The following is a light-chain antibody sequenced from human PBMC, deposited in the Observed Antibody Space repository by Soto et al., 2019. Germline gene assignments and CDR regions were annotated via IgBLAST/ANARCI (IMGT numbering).Light chain of an antibody. Sequence: DIQMTQSPSSLSASIGDRVTITCWASQGIRNFLAWFQQKPGKAPKSLIYAAYSLQSGVPTRFSGSGSGTDFNLTISSLQPEDFGTYFCQQYTDHPTFGQGTRLEIK. J-gene: IGKJ5*01. V-gene: IGKV1-16*01. CDR1: QGIRNF. CDR3: QQYTDHPT. CDR2: AAY.